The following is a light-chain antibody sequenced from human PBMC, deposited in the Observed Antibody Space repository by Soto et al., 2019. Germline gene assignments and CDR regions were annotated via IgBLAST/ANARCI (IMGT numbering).Light chain of an antibody. V-gene: IGLV2-8*01. J-gene: IGLJ3*02. Sequence: QYALPQPPSSSGSPGQSVNISCTGTSSDIGVYDYVSWYQQKSGKAPTLLIFEDIRRPSGVPDRFSGSKSVNTASLTVSGLQAEDEGDYYCSSYAVTNKWVFGGGTKVTVL. CDR2: EDI. CDR1: SSDIGVYDY. CDR3: SSYAVTNKWV.